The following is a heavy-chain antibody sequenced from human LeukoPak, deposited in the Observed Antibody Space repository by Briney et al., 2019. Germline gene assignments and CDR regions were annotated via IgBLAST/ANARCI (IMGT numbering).Heavy chain of an antibody. V-gene: IGHV3-30*02. CDR2: IRYDGSNK. CDR3: AKDIGRGSWDGSFDY. CDR1: GLTFSRYG. Sequence: GGSLRLSCEASGLTFSRYGMHWVRQAPGKGLEWVAFIRYDGSNKDYIDSVKGRFTISRDNSKNTLYLQMNSLRAEDTAVYYCAKDIGRGSWDGSFDYWGQGTLVTVSS. J-gene: IGHJ4*02. D-gene: IGHD3-10*01.